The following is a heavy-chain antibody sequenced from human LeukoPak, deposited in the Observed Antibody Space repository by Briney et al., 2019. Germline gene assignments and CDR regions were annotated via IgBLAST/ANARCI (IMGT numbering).Heavy chain of an antibody. CDR1: GFTFSHYW. J-gene: IGHJ4*02. Sequence: PGGSLRLSCAASGFTFSHYWMTWVRQAPGKGLEWVANMKEDGSQETYVDSVKGRFTISRDNAKNSLYLQMNNVRAEDTAVYYCARGPNSNWSGLDFWGQGTLLTVSS. D-gene: IGHD6-6*01. CDR3: ARGPNSNWSGLDF. CDR2: MKEDGSQE. V-gene: IGHV3-7*01.